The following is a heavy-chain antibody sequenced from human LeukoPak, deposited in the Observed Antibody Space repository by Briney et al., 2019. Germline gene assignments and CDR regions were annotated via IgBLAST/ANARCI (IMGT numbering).Heavy chain of an antibody. D-gene: IGHD1-26*01. CDR2: ISGSGGST. CDR1: GFTFSDYA. Sequence: PGGSLRLSCAASGFTFSDYAMSWVRQAPGKGLEWVSSISGSGGSTYYADSVKGRFTISRDNSKNTLYVQMNSLRAEDTAVYYCARSSGSNYIYSSFDYWGQGTLVTVSS. V-gene: IGHV3-23*01. J-gene: IGHJ4*02. CDR3: ARSSGSNYIYSSFDY.